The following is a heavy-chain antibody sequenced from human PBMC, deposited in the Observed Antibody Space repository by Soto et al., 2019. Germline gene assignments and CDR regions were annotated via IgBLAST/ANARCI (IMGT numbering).Heavy chain of an antibody. CDR3: ARHGLYYYDSSGYSRSHYVMDV. J-gene: IGHJ6*02. V-gene: IGHV5-10-1*01. D-gene: IGHD3-22*01. Sequence: PGESLKISCKGSGYSFTSYWISWVRQMPGKGLEWMGRIDPSDSYTNYSPSFQGHVTISADKSISTAYLQWSSLKASDTAMYYCARHGLYYYDSSGYSRSHYVMDVWGQGTTVTVSS. CDR2: IDPSDSYT. CDR1: GYSFTSYW.